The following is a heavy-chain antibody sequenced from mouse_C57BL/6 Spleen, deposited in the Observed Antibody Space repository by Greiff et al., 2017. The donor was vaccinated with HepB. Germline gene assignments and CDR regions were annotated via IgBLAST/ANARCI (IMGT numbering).Heavy chain of an antibody. CDR2: INPGSGGT. CDR3: ARGGDEYDSGTDAMDY. D-gene: IGHD2-4*01. V-gene: IGHV1-54*01. J-gene: IGHJ4*01. Sequence: QVQLQQSGAELVRPGTSVKVSCKASGYAFTNYLIEWVKQRPGQGLEWIGVINPGSGGTNYNEKFKGKATLTADKSSSTAYMQLSSLTSEDSAVYFCARGGDEYDSGTDAMDYWGQGTSVTVSS. CDR1: GYAFTNYL.